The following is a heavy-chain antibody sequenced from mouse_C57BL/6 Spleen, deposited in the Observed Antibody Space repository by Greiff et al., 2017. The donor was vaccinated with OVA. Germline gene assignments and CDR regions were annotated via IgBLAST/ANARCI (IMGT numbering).Heavy chain of an antibody. CDR2: ISSGSSTI. CDR3: ARPADGYPFAY. D-gene: IGHD2-3*01. CDR1: GFTFSDYG. Sequence: EVQRVESGGGLVKPGGSLKLSCAASGFTFSDYGMHWVRQAPEKGLEWVAYISSGSSTIYYADTVKGRFTISRDNAKNTLFLQMTSLRSEDTAMYYCARPADGYPFAYWGQGTLVTVSA. J-gene: IGHJ3*01. V-gene: IGHV5-17*01.